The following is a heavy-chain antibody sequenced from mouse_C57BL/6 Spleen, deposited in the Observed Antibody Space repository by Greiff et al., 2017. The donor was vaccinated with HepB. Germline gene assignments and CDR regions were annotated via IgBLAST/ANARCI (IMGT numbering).Heavy chain of an antibody. J-gene: IGHJ4*01. CDR1: GYSITSGYY. CDR2: ISYDGSN. V-gene: IGHV3-6*01. D-gene: IGHD4-1*02. Sequence: ESGPGLVKPSQSLSLTCSVTGYSITSGYYWNWIRQFPGNKLEWMGYISYDGSNNYNPSLKNRISITRDTSKNQFFLKLNSVTTEDTATYYCASQLGRYAMDYWGQGTSVTVSS. CDR3: ASQLGRYAMDY.